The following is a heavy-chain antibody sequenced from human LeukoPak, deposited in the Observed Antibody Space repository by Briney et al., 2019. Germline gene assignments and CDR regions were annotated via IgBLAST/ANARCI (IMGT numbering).Heavy chain of an antibody. CDR3: ARGSRFGELHTFDY. CDR1: GFTFSDYY. Sequence: GGSLRLSCAASGFTFSDYYMSWIRQAPGKGLEWVSYISSSGSTIYYADSVKGRFTISRDNAKNSLYLQMNSMRAEDTAVYSCARGSRFGELHTFDYWGQGTLVTVSS. J-gene: IGHJ4*02. D-gene: IGHD3-10*01. CDR2: ISSSGSTI. V-gene: IGHV3-11*01.